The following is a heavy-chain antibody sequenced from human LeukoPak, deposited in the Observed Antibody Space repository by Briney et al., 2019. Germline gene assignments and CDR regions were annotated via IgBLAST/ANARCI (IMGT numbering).Heavy chain of an antibody. CDR3: ARSQRQILSCMAV. Sequence: SETLSLTCTVSGDSFSPYYWSWIRQPPGKGLEWIGYFYSGGTAYYYSSLKSRVTISVDTSKTQFSLKLASVTAADTAVYYWARSQRQILSCMAVWGQGTTVTVSS. D-gene: IGHD2-8*02. CDR1: GDSFSPYY. J-gene: IGHJ6*02. V-gene: IGHV4-59*01. CDR2: FYSGGTA.